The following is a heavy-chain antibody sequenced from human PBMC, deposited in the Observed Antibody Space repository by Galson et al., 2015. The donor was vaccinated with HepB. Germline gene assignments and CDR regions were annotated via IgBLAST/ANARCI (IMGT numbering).Heavy chain of an antibody. CDR3: AKDPYLYSALAGTMAGFDY. Sequence: SLRLSCAASGFTFSNYGMHWVRQAPGKGLEWVAVISYDGSNKYYADSVKARFTISRDNSKNTLNLQMNSLRAEDTALYYCAKDPYLYSALAGTMAGFDYWGQGTLVTVSS. CDR2: ISYDGSNK. J-gene: IGHJ4*02. D-gene: IGHD6-19*01. V-gene: IGHV3-30*18. CDR1: GFTFSNYG.